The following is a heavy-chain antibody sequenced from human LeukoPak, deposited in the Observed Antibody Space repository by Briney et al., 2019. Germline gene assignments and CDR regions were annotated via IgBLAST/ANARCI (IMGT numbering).Heavy chain of an antibody. V-gene: IGHV3-23*01. CDR1: GFTFSSYA. J-gene: IGHJ6*02. Sequence: GGSLRLSCAASGFTFSSYAMNWVRQAPGKGLEWVSGISGSGGSTYYADSVKGRFTISRDNSKNTLYLQMNSLRAEDTAVYYCAREGYCSSTSCAYGMDVWGQGTTVTVSS. CDR2: ISGSGGST. D-gene: IGHD2-2*01. CDR3: AREGYCSSTSCAYGMDV.